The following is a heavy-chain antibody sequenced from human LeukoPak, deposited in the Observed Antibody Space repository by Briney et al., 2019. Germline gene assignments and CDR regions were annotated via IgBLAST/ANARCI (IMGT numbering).Heavy chain of an antibody. D-gene: IGHD6-13*01. Sequence: RPSETLSLTCTVSGDSIRDCYWTWIRQSPGKGLEWIGNVYYSGSTNYNPSLTSRVTISIDTSKTQFSLKLSSVTAADTAVYYCARDPRSAAGTSQMRLDVWGQGTTVTVSS. CDR2: VYYSGST. CDR1: GDSIRDCY. V-gene: IGHV4-59*01. J-gene: IGHJ6*02. CDR3: ARDPRSAAGTSQMRLDV.